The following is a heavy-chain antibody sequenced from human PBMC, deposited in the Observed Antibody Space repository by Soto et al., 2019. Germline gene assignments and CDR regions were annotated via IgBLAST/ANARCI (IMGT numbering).Heavy chain of an antibody. CDR2: IYYSGST. V-gene: IGHV4-39*01. D-gene: IGHD5-18*01. Sequence: SETLSLTCTVSGGSISSSSYYWGWIRQPPGKGLEWIGSIYYSGSTYYNPSLKSRVTISVDTSKNQFSLKLSSVTAADTAVYYCARSRGYQYYYGMDVWGQGTTVTVSS. J-gene: IGHJ6*02. CDR1: GGSISSSSYY. CDR3: ARSRGYQYYYGMDV.